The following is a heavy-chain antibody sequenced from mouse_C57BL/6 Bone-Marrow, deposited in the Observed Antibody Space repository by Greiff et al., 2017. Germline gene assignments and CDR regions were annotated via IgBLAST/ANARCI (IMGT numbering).Heavy chain of an antibody. Sequence: VQRVESGPELVKPGASVKLSCKASGYTFTEYTIHWVKQRSGQGLEWIGWFYPGSGSIKYNEKFKDKATLTADKSSSTVYMELSRLTSEDSAVCCCSRHEGTSWFAYWGQGTLVTGSA. V-gene: IGHV1-62-2*01. CDR3: SRHEGTSWFAY. CDR1: GYTFTEYT. CDR2: FYPGSGSI. J-gene: IGHJ3*01.